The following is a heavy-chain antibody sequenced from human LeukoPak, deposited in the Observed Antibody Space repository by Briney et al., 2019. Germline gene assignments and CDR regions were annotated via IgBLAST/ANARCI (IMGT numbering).Heavy chain of an antibody. J-gene: IGHJ4*02. CDR3: ARSPGIAAAVDY. Sequence: GESLRLSCAASGFTFSSYNMNWVRQAPGKGLEWVSSISSSSSYYADSVKGRFTISRDNAKNSLYLQMNSLRAEDTAVYYCARSPGIAAAVDYWGQGTLVTVSS. CDR2: ISSSSSY. D-gene: IGHD6-13*01. CDR1: GFTFSSYN. V-gene: IGHV3-21*01.